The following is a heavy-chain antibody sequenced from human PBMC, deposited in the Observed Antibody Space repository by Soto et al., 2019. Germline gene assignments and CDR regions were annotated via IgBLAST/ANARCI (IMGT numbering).Heavy chain of an antibody. J-gene: IGHJ6*02. Sequence: QVQLVQSGAELKKPGSSVKVSCKASGGTFGNFTISWVRQTPGQGLEWMGGIIPLFQTANYALKFQGRVKITADESTSTAYMELNSRRSEDTAVYYCARRSHWNPLYYSGMDVWGQGTTVIVSS. V-gene: IGHV1-69*01. D-gene: IGHD1-1*01. CDR3: ARRSHWNPLYYSGMDV. CDR1: GGTFGNFT. CDR2: IIPLFQTA.